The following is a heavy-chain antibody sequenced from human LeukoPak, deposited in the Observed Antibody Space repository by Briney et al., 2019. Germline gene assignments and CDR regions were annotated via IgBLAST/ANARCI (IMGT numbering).Heavy chain of an antibody. CDR1: GGSISSSSYY. D-gene: IGHD5-18*01. V-gene: IGHV4-39*01. CDR3: ATPRGYSYGRLDH. CDR2: IYYSGST. J-gene: IGHJ4*02. Sequence: PSETLSLTCTVSGGSISSSSYYWGWIRQPPGKGLEWIGSIYYSGSTFYNPSLKSRVTISVDMSKSQFSLKLTSVTAADTAVYYCATPRGYSYGRLDHWGQGTLVTVSS.